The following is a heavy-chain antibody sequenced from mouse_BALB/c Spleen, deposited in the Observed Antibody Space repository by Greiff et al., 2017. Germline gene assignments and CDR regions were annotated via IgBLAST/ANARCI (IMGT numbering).Heavy chain of an antibody. V-gene: IGHV1-4*01. Sequence: VMLVESGAELARPGASVKMSCKASGYTFTSYTMHWVKQRPGQGLEWIGYINPSSGYTNYNQKFKDKATLTADKSSSTAYMQLSSLTSEDSAVYYCAREGGLLLRKPSRYFDVWGAGTTVTVSS. J-gene: IGHJ1*01. CDR2: INPSSGYT. D-gene: IGHD1-1*01. CDR1: GYTFTSYT. CDR3: AREGGLLLRKPSRYFDV.